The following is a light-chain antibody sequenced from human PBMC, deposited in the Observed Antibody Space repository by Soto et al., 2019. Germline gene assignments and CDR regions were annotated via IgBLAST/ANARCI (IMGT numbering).Light chain of an antibody. J-gene: IGLJ2*01. Sequence: QSALTQPPSASGSPGQSVTISCTGTSSDVGGYNYVSWYQQHPGKAPKLMIYEVSKRPSGVPDRFSGSKSGNTASLTVSGLQAEDEADYYCSSYAGSNNXEVXXXXTKLXXL. V-gene: IGLV2-8*01. CDR2: EVS. CDR3: SSYAGSNNXEV. CDR1: SSDVGGYNY.